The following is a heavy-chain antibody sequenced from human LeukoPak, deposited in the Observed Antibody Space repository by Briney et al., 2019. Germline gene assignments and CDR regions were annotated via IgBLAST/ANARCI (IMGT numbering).Heavy chain of an antibody. V-gene: IGHV1-69*04. Sequence: GASVTVSCKASGGTFSSYAIRWVRQAPGQGLEWMGRIIPILGIANYAQKFQGRVMITADKSTSTAYMELSSLRPEDTAVYYCARETSNPYDPRANRYFDYWGQGTLVTVSS. CDR1: GGTFSSYA. D-gene: IGHD3-3*01. CDR2: IIPILGIA. CDR3: ARETSNPYDPRANRYFDY. J-gene: IGHJ4*02.